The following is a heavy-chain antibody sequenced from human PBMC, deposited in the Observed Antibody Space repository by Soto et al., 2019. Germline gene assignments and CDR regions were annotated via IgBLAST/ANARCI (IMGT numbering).Heavy chain of an antibody. CDR3: GRVMIGTSRHTDSDY. V-gene: IGHV4-39*01. Sequence: SETLSLTCTVSGGSIRRGSYYWGWIRQTPGKGLEWIGNIDYNGVTYYNPSLKSRVTVSKDTSKNQFSLKVASVTAADTAIYYCGRVMIGTSRHTDSDYWGQGTQVTVSS. D-gene: IGHD2-2*01. CDR2: IDYNGVT. J-gene: IGHJ4*02. CDR1: GGSIRRGSYY.